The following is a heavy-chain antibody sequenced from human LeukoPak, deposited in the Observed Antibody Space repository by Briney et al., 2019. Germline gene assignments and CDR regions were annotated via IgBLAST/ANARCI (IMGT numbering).Heavy chain of an antibody. V-gene: IGHV4-59*01. Sequence: SETLSLTCTVSGGSISSYYWSWIRQPPGKGLEWIGYIYYSGSTNYNPSLKSRVTISVDTSKNQFTLKLSSVTAADTAVYYCARGTPYYYDSSGYATYYYYYMDVWGKGTTVTVSS. CDR1: GGSISSYY. CDR3: ARGTPYYYDSSGYATYYYYYMDV. CDR2: IYYSGST. J-gene: IGHJ6*03. D-gene: IGHD3-22*01.